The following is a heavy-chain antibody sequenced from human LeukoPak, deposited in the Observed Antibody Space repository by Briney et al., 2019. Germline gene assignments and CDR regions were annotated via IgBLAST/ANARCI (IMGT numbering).Heavy chain of an antibody. D-gene: IGHD3-22*01. J-gene: IGHJ4*02. Sequence: PSETLSLTRTVSGGSIGSYYWCWIRQPAGKGLEWIGRLYTSGSTNYNPSLQSRVTMSIDTSKNQFSLKLTSVTAADTAVYYCARDRGHYNSRRYLFDYWAQGTMVTVSS. CDR2: LYTSGST. CDR1: GGSIGSYY. CDR3: ARDRGHYNSRRYLFDY. V-gene: IGHV4-4*07.